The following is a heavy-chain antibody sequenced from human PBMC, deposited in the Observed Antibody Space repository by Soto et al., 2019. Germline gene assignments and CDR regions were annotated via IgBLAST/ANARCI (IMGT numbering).Heavy chain of an antibody. CDR2: ISGSGGST. CDR1: GFTFSSYA. D-gene: IGHD4-17*01. CDR3: AKDPHGDYLLNWFDP. J-gene: IGHJ5*02. Sequence: GGSLRLSCAASGFTFSSYAMTWVSQAPGKGLEWVSVISGSGGSTYYADSVKGRFTISRDNSKNTLYLQMNSLRAEDTAVYYCAKDPHGDYLLNWFDPWGQGTLVTVSS. V-gene: IGHV3-23*01.